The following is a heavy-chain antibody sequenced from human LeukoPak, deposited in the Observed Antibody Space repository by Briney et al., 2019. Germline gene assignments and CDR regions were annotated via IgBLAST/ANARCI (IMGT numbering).Heavy chain of an antibody. V-gene: IGHV4-4*07. J-gene: IGHJ6*03. Sequence: SETLSLTCAVYGGSFSGYYWSWIRQPAGKGLEWIGRIYTSGSTNYNPPLKSRVTISVDTSKNQFSLKLSSVTAADTAVYYCARDQESSWYEYYYYYYMDVWGKGTTVTISS. D-gene: IGHD6-13*01. CDR2: IYTSGST. CDR1: GGSFSGYY. CDR3: ARDQESSWYEYYYYYYMDV.